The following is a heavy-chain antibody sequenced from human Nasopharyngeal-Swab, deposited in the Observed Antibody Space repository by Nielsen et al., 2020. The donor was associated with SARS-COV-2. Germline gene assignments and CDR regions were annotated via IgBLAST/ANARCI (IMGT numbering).Heavy chain of an antibody. D-gene: IGHD6-13*01. V-gene: IGHV3-7*01. CDR2: INQDGSEK. Sequence: GESLKISCAASGFTLGNYWMSWVRQAPGKGLEWVANINQDGSEKYYLDSVEGRFTISRDNPKNSLYLQMNSLRAEDTAVFYCVRLSIATAGVDYWGQGTLVIVSS. CDR3: VRLSIATAGVDY. CDR1: GFTLGNYW. J-gene: IGHJ4*02.